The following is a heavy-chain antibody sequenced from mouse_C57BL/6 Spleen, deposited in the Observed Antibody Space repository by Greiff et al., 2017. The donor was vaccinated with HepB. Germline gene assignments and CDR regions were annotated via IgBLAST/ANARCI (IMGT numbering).Heavy chain of an antibody. J-gene: IGHJ4*01. D-gene: IGHD4-1*01. V-gene: IGHV1-81*01. CDR2: IDPRSGNT. Sequence: QVQLKQSGAELVRPGASVKLSCKASGYTFTSYGISWVKQRTGQGLEWIGEIDPRSGNTYYNEKFKGKATLTADKSSSTAYMGLRSLTSEDSAVYFCARSRTGTYAVDYWGQGTSVTVSS. CDR1: GYTFTSYG. CDR3: ARSRTGTYAVDY.